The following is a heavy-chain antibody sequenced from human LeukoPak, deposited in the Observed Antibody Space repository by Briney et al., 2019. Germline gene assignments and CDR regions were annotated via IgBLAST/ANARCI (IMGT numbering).Heavy chain of an antibody. Sequence: AGGSLRLSCAASGFTFSSYGMHWVRQAPGKGLEWVAVIYSGGSTYYADSVKGRFTISRDNSKNTLYLQMNSLRAEDTAVYYCAREEPIYAGDAFDIWGQGTMVTVSS. CDR2: IYSGGST. CDR3: AREEPIYAGDAFDI. D-gene: IGHD1-14*01. CDR1: GFTFSSYG. V-gene: IGHV3-53*01. J-gene: IGHJ3*02.